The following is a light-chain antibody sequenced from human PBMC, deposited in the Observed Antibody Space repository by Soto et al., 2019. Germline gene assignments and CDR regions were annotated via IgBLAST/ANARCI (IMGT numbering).Light chain of an antibody. CDR3: QQYYSYPWT. Sequence: DIQMTQSPSSLSASVGDRVTITCQASQDINNYLNWFQQKPGQAPKLLIYDASNLQTGVPSRFSGSGSGTDFTLTISCLQSEDFASYYCQQYYSYPWTFGQGTKVAI. V-gene: IGKV1-33*01. CDR1: QDINNY. CDR2: DAS. J-gene: IGKJ1*01.